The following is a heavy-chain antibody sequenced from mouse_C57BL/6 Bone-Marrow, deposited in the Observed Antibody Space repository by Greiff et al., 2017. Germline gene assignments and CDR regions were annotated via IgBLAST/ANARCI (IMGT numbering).Heavy chain of an antibody. CDR1: GFNIKDYY. D-gene: IGHD2-4*01. CDR2: IDPEDGDT. V-gene: IGHV14-1*01. Sequence: VQLQQSGAELVRPGASVKLSCTASGFNIKDYYMHWVKQRPEQGLEWIGRIDPEDGDTEYAPKFQGEATMTADTTSNTSYLQLSSLTSEDTAVYYCTTYDYEGYWGQGTTLTVSS. CDR3: TTYDYEGY. J-gene: IGHJ2*01.